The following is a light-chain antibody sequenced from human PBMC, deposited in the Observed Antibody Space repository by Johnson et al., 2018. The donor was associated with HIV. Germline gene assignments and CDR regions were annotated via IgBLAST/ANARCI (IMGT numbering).Light chain of an antibody. V-gene: IGLV1-51*02. CDR2: EDY. CDR3: GTWDRSLSAGV. Sequence: QSVLTQPPSVSAAPGQKVTISCSGSSSNIGNNYVSWYQQLPGTAPKLLIYEDYKRPSGIPDRFSGSRSSTSATLGIPGLQTGDEAVYYCGTWDRSLSAGVFGTGTKVTVL. J-gene: IGLJ1*01. CDR1: SSNIGNNY.